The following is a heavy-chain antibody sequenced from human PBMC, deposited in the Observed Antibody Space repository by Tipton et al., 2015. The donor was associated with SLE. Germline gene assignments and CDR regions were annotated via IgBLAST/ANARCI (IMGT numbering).Heavy chain of an antibody. J-gene: IGHJ4*02. D-gene: IGHD5-18*01. Sequence: TLSLTCNVSGDSISTNAHYLGWIRQPPGNGLEWIGSVHSGGNTFYNSSLKSRVTISMDTSKNHLPLELNSVTAADTAVYYCARHRGHSYGYLYIDYWGQGTLVTVSS. CDR1: GDSISTNAHY. V-gene: IGHV4-39*01. CDR3: ARHRGHSYGYLYIDY. CDR2: VHSGGNT.